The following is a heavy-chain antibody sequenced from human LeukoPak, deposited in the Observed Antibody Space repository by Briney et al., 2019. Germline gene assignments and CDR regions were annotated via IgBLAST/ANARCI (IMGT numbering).Heavy chain of an antibody. J-gene: IGHJ6*03. CDR3: ARDNPVFDYYYVDA. CDR1: GFTFNTYS. CDR2: IRSRGNYI. D-gene: IGHD2-21*01. Sequence: GGSLRLSCAASGFTFNTYSMNWVRQALGKGLEWVSSIRSRGNYIYYADSVKGRFTISRDNAKNSLYLQLNSLRAEDTAVYYCARDNPVFDYYYVDAWGKGTTVTVSS. V-gene: IGHV3-21*01.